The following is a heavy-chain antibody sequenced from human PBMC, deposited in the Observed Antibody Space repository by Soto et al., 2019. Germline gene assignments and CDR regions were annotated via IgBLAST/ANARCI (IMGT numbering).Heavy chain of an antibody. J-gene: IGHJ4*02. Sequence: LKISCKGSGYTFTSYLITWVRQMPGKGLEWMGRIDPSDSSTNYSPSFQGHVTISTDKSISTAHLQWSSLKVSDTAMYYCAATGYTYGYHFDHWGQGTQVTVSS. CDR3: AATGYTYGYHFDH. V-gene: IGHV5-10-1*01. CDR1: GYTFTSYL. CDR2: IDPSDSST. D-gene: IGHD5-18*01.